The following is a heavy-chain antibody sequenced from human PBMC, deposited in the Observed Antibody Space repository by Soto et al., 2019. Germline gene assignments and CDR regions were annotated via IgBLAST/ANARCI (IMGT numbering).Heavy chain of an antibody. D-gene: IGHD5-12*01. Sequence: QLQLQESGPGLVKPSETLSLTCTVSGGSISSSSYYWGWIRQPPGKGLEWIGSIYYSGSTYYNPSRKSRVTISVDTSKNQFSPKLSSVTAADTAVYYCARLPRGSYDKTLQYYYYYYMDVWGKGTTVTVSS. J-gene: IGHJ6*03. V-gene: IGHV4-39*01. CDR2: IYYSGST. CDR3: ARLPRGSYDKTLQYYYYYYMDV. CDR1: GGSISSSSYY.